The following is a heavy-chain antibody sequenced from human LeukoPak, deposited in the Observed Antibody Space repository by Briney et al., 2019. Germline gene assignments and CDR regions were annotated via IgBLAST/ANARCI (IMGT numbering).Heavy chain of an antibody. J-gene: IGHJ4*02. D-gene: IGHD5-24*01. CDR2: ISGSGGST. CDR3: AKDREMATIYFDY. Sequence: GGSLRLSCAASGFTSSSYAMSWVRQAPGKGLEWVSAISGSGGSTYYADSVKGRFTISRDNSKNTLYLQMSSLRAEDTAVYYCAKDREMATIYFDYWGQGTLVTVSS. V-gene: IGHV3-23*01. CDR1: GFTSSSYA.